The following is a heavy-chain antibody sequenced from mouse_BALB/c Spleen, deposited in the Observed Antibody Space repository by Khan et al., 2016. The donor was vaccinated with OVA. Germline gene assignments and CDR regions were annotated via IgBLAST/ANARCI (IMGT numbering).Heavy chain of an antibody. CDR1: GYTFTSYD. Sequence: QVQLQQPGAELVKPGASVKLSCKASGYTFTSYDINWVRQRPEQGLEWIGWIFPGDDSTKYNEKFKGKATLTTDKSSSTAYMQLSRLTSEDSAVYFCARHYSGGNLYWYVDVWGAGTTVTVSS. D-gene: IGHD1-1*02. CDR3: ARHYSGGNLYWYVDV. J-gene: IGHJ1*01. V-gene: IGHV1-85*01. CDR2: IFPGDDST.